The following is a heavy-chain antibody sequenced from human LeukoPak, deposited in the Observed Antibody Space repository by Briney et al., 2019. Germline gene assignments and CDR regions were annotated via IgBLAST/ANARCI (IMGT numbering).Heavy chain of an antibody. D-gene: IGHD3-16*01. CDR1: GFTFSSYN. Sequence: PGGSLRLSCAASGFTFSSYNMNWVRQAPGKGLEWVSYISSGSRTIYYADSVNGRFTICSNNAKNSHFLQISSLNDEDTGVYCCASDIGDHQSYDSWGQGTLVTVSS. J-gene: IGHJ4*02. CDR3: ASDIGDHQSYDS. V-gene: IGHV3-48*02. CDR2: ISSGSRTI.